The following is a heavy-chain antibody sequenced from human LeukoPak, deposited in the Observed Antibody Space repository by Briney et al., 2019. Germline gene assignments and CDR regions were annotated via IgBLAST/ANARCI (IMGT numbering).Heavy chain of an antibody. Sequence: GGSLRLSCAASGFTVSSNYMSWVRQAPGKGLEWVSVIYSCGSTYYADSVKGRFTISRDNSKNTLYLQMNSLKPDDTAMYYCAKSIPAIAVAVSTRQWGQGTLVTVSS. J-gene: IGHJ4*02. V-gene: IGHV3-66*01. CDR2: IYSCGST. CDR1: GFTVSSNY. D-gene: IGHD6-19*01. CDR3: AKSIPAIAVAVSTRQ.